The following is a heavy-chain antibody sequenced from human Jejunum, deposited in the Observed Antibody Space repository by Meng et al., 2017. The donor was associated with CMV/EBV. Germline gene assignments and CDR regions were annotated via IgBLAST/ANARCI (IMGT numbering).Heavy chain of an antibody. D-gene: IGHD3-3*01. CDR1: YT. V-gene: IGHV3-30-3*01. J-gene: IGHJ5*02. CDR2: ISYDGSRE. CDR3: ARDSQPPPTYDFWSNNMFDP. Sequence: YTMHGVRQAPGEGLEWVAAISYDGSREYYADSVKGRFTISRDNSKNTLYLQINSLRKGDAAVYYCARDSQPPPTYDFWSNNMFDPWGQGTLVTVSS.